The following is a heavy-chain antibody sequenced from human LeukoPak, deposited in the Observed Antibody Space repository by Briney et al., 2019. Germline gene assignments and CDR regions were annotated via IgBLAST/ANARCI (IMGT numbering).Heavy chain of an antibody. D-gene: IGHD4-17*01. CDR3: ARHPSRGDNGYAFDI. J-gene: IGHJ3*02. CDR2: IYYSGST. CDR1: GGSISSYY. V-gene: IGHV4-59*08. Sequence: PSETLSLTCTVSGGSISSYYWSWIRQPPGKGLEWIGYIYYSGSTEYNPSLKSRVTISVDTSKNQFSLKLGSVTAPDTAVYYCARHPSRGDNGYAFDIWGHGTVVTVSS.